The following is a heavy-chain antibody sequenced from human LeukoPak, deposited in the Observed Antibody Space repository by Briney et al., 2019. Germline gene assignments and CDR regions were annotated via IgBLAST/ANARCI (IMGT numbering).Heavy chain of an antibody. V-gene: IGHV4-4*02. CDR2: ISHSGST. CDR3: ARVTATTPFDY. D-gene: IGHD1-1*01. Sequence: PSETLSLTCGVSGGSISSTNWYSWVRQPPGQGLEWIGEISHSGSTNYNPSLESRVTMSVDTSNNRFSLELTSVTAADTAVYFCARVTATTPFDYWGQGTLVTVSS. CDR1: GGSISSTNW. J-gene: IGHJ4*02.